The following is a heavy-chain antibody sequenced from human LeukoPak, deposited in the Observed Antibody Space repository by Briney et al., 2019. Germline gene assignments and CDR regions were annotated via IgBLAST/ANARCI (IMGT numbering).Heavy chain of an antibody. D-gene: IGHD3-10*01. CDR3: ARDPRSDAFDI. Sequence: EASVKVSCKASGYTFTSYYIHWVRQAPGQGLEWMGRINPGGGSTRYAQKFQGRVTMTRDTSTSTVYMELSSLRSEDTAVYYCARDPRSDAFDIWGQGTMVTVSS. V-gene: IGHV1-46*01. J-gene: IGHJ3*02. CDR1: GYTFTSYY. CDR2: INPGGGST.